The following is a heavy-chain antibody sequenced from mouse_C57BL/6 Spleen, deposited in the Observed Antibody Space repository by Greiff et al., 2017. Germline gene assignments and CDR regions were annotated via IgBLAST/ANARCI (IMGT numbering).Heavy chain of an antibody. D-gene: IGHD2-12*01. CDR1: GYTFTSYW. CDR3: AIYDVYYFDY. CDR2: IHPNSGST. J-gene: IGHJ2*01. V-gene: IGHV1-64*01. Sequence: QVHVKQPGAELVKPGASVKLSCKASGYTFTSYWMPWVKQRPGQGLEWIGMIHPNSGSTNYNEKFKSKATLTVDKSASTAYMQLSSLTSEDSAVYYCAIYDVYYFDYWGQGTTLTVSS.